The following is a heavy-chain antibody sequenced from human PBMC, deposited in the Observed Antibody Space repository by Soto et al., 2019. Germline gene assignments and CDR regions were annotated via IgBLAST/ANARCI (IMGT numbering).Heavy chain of an antibody. V-gene: IGHV4-31*03. D-gene: IGHD2-15*01. CDR2: IYYSGST. CDR1: GGSISSGGYY. J-gene: IGHJ4*02. Sequence: PSETLSLTCTVSGGSISSGGYYWSWIRQHPGKGLEWIGYIYYSGSTYYNPSLKSRVTTSVDTSKNQFSLKLSSVTAADTAVYYCARVVVVAATRYFDYWGQGTLVTVS. CDR3: ARVVVVAATRYFDY.